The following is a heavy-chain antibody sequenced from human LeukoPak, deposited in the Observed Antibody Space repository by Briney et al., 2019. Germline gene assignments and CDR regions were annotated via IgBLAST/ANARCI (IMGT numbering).Heavy chain of an antibody. Sequence: GESLKISCKGSGYSFISYWIGWVRQMPGKGLEWMGITYPGDSDTKYSPSFQGQVTISADKSISTAYLQWSSLKASDTAMYYCARPLTYYYDSSGYDAFDIWGQGTMVTVSS. J-gene: IGHJ3*02. V-gene: IGHV5-51*01. CDR3: ARPLTYYYDSSGYDAFDI. D-gene: IGHD3-22*01. CDR2: TYPGDSDT. CDR1: GYSFISYW.